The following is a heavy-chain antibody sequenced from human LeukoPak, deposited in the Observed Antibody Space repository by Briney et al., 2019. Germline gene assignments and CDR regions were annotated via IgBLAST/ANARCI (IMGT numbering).Heavy chain of an antibody. J-gene: IGHJ5*02. Sequence: SETLSLTCSVSGGSMSSYYWSWIRQPAGKGLEWIGRVSPRGSTNYNPSLKSRVTMSVDTPKNHFSLKLASATAADTALYYCARHYCSAGSCFFDPWGQGSLVTVSS. V-gene: IGHV4-4*07. CDR2: VSPRGST. CDR1: GGSMSSYY. CDR3: ARHYCSAGSCFFDP. D-gene: IGHD2-15*01.